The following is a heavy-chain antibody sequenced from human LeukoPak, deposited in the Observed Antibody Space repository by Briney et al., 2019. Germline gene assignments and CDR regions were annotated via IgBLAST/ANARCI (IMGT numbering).Heavy chain of an antibody. D-gene: IGHD3-22*01. V-gene: IGHV4-31*03. Sequence: SETLSLTCTVSGGSISSGGYYWSWIRQHPGKGLEWIGYIYYSGSTYCNPSLKSRVTISVDTSKNQFSPKLSSVTAADTAVYYCARTYYYDSSGYYTPYYFDYWGQGTLVTVSS. J-gene: IGHJ4*02. CDR3: ARTYYYDSSGYYTPYYFDY. CDR1: GGSISSGGYY. CDR2: IYYSGST.